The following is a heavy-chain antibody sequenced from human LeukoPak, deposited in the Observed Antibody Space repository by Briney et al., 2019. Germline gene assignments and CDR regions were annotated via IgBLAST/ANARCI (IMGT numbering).Heavy chain of an antibody. Sequence: PSETLSLTCTVSGYSISSGYYWGWIRQPPGKGLEWIGSIYHSGSTYYNPSLKSRVTISVDTSKNQFSLKLSSVTAADTAVYYCARKDTSFDYWGQGTLVTVSS. D-gene: IGHD2-2*02. J-gene: IGHJ4*02. CDR3: ARKDTSFDY. CDR2: IYHSGST. CDR1: GYSISSGYY. V-gene: IGHV4-38-2*02.